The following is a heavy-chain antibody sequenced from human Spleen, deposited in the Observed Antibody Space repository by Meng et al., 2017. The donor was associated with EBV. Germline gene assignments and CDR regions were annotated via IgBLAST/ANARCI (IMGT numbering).Heavy chain of an antibody. D-gene: IGHD3-10*01. CDR1: GFSFNNEA. Sequence: EVQVLESXGGLVQQXXSLXXXXXXAGFSFNNEAMSWVRQAPGRGLEWVSIINNSGDNTHYADSVKGRFTISRDNSKNTLFMQMNNVRAEDTAVYYCAKSIVLVWFGQFPPQMYFDSRGQGTMVTVSS. V-gene: IGHV3-23*01. CDR3: AKSIVLVWFGQFPPQMYFDS. J-gene: IGHJ4*02. CDR2: INNSGDNT.